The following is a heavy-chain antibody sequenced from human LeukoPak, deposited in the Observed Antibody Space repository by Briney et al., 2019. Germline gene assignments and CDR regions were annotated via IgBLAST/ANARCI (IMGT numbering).Heavy chain of an antibody. CDR2: IYYSGST. CDR3: ARRSGNCSSTSCYTTLDV. CDR1: GGSISSYY. V-gene: IGHV4-59*08. Sequence: PSETLSLTCTVSGGSISSYYWSWIRQPPGKGLEWIGYIYYSGSTNYNPSLKSRVTISVDTSKNQFSLKLSSVTAADTAVYYCARRSGNCSSTSCYTTLDVWGQGTTVTVSS. D-gene: IGHD2-2*02. J-gene: IGHJ6*02.